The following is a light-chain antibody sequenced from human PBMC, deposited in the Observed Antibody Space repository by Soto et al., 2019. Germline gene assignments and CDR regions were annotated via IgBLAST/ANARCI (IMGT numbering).Light chain of an antibody. CDR3: QQYNSWAGT. V-gene: IGKV3-15*01. CDR1: HSVTSD. CDR2: DPS. J-gene: IGKJ1*01. Sequence: EIVLTWTPGNLSLSREERAPLSCRVSHSVTSDYLAWYRQKPGQAPRLFIYDPSTRATGIPARFSGSESGTEFTLTISSLQSEDFAVYYCQQYNSWAGTFGQGTKVDIK.